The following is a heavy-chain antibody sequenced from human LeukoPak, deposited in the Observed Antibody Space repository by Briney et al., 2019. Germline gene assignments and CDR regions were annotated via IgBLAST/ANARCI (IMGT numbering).Heavy chain of an antibody. CDR2: INIEGSIT. D-gene: IGHD7-27*01. CDR3: VRALGDA. Sequence: PGGSLRLSCAASGFTFSDYWMHWVRQAPRKGLVWVARINIEGSITTCADSVKGRFTISRDNAKNTLYLQMNSLRAEDTAVYYCVRALGDAWGQGTLVTVSS. J-gene: IGHJ5*02. CDR1: GFTFSDYW. V-gene: IGHV3-74*01.